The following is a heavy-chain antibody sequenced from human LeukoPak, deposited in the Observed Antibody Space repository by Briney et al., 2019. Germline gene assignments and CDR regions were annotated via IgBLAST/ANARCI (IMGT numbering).Heavy chain of an antibody. V-gene: IGHV1-69*05. CDR1: GGTFSSYA. J-gene: IGHJ6*03. CDR3: ARGPRPFWSGYQYYYYYYMDV. CDR2: IIPIFGTA. D-gene: IGHD3-3*01. Sequence: SVKVSCKASGGTFSSYAISWVRQAPGQGLEWMGGIIPIFGTANYAQKFQGRVTITTDESTSTAYMELSSLRSEDTAVYYCARGPRPFWSGYQYYYYYYMDVWGKGTTVTVSS.